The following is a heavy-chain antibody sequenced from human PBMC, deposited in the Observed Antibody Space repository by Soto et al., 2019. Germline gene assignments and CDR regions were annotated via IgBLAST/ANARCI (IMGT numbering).Heavy chain of an antibody. Sequence: EVQLVESGGNLVQPGGSLRVSCAASGFTFSSYWMSWVRQAPGKGLEWVASIREDGGETHYVDSVKGRFTISRDNARKSLYLQMNNLRVEDTAVYYCARHAEICVGNDCHRHFDSWGQGTLVTVSS. D-gene: IGHD5-12*01. CDR3: ARHAEICVGNDCHRHFDS. V-gene: IGHV3-7*03. J-gene: IGHJ4*02. CDR1: GFTFSSYW. CDR2: IREDGGET.